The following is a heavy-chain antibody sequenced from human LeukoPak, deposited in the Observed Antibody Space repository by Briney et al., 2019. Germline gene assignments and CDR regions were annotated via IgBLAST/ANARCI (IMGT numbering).Heavy chain of an antibody. V-gene: IGHV3-23*01. CDR1: GFTFSDYG. CDR2: ISTSGSTI. CDR3: AKDRRGYYYDSSGD. J-gene: IGHJ4*02. D-gene: IGHD3-22*01. Sequence: GGSLRLSCAAAGFTFSDYGMNWVRQAPGKGLDWVSYISTSGSTIYYADSVKGRFTISRDNSKNTLYLQMNSLRAEDTAVYYCAKDRRGYYYDSSGDWGQGTLVTVSS.